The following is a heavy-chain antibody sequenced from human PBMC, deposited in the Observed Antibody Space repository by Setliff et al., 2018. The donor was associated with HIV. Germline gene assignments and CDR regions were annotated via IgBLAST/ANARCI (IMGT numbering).Heavy chain of an antibody. CDR2: ISHRGNA. Sequence: SETLSLTCAVYGGSFSDYYWTWIRQAPGKGLEWIGEISHRGNANYKASLQSRVTISVDTSKNQFSLKLSAVTAADTAMYYCASLRRSNVFPWFAPWGQGTLVTAPQ. J-gene: IGHJ5*02. CDR3: ASLRRSNVFPWFAP. V-gene: IGHV4-34*01. D-gene: IGHD6-13*01. CDR1: GGSFSDYY.